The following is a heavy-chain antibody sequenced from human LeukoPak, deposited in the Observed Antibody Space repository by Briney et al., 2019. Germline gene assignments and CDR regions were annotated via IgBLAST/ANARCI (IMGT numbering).Heavy chain of an antibody. D-gene: IGHD3-22*01. CDR1: GGSFSGYY. Sequence: SETLSLTCAVSGGSFSGYYWYWIRQPPGKGLEWIGEINHGESTNYNPSLKSRATLSVDTSTNQFSLKLTSVTAADTAVYSCARGRTYYYDTSGYYPSIYYGMDVWGQGTTVIVSS. CDR2: INHGEST. CDR3: ARGRTYYYDTSGYYPSIYYGMDV. J-gene: IGHJ6*02. V-gene: IGHV4-34*01.